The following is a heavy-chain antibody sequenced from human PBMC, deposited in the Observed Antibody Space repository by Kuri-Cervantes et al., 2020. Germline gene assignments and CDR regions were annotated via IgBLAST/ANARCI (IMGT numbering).Heavy chain of an antibody. CDR2: IYYSGST. J-gene: IGHJ5*02. V-gene: IGHV4-59*01. D-gene: IGHD3-10*01. CDR1: GGSISSYY. Sequence: GSLRLSCTVSGGSISSYYWSWIRQPPGKGLEWIGYIYYSGSTNYNPSLKSRVTISVDTSKNQFSLKLSSVTAADTAVYYCARDARFGESLNWFDPWGQGTLVTVSS. CDR3: ARDARFGESLNWFDP.